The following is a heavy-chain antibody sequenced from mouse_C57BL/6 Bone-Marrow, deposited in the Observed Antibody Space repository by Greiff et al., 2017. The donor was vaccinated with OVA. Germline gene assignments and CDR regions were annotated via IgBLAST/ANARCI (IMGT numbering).Heavy chain of an antibody. J-gene: IGHJ1*03. CDR1: GYSFTDYN. V-gene: IGHV1-39*01. CDR2: INPNYGTT. Sequence: EVQLQQSGPELVKPGASVKISCKASGYSFTDYNMNWVKQSNGKSLEWIGVINPNYGTTSYNQKFKGKATLTVDQSSSTAYMQLNSLTSEDSAVYYCARCVTTVVATNNWYFDVWGTGTTVTVSS. CDR3: ARCVTTVVATNNWYFDV. D-gene: IGHD1-1*01.